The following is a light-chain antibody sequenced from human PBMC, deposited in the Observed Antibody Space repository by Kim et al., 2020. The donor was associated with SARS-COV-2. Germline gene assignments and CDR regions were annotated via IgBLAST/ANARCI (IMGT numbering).Light chain of an antibody. V-gene: IGLV2-14*03. CDR1: SSDVGGYNY. CDR3: SSYTGSGTLV. J-gene: IGLJ2*01. Sequence: QSALTQPASVSGSPGQSITISCTGTSSDVGGYNYVSWYQQYPGKAPKLMIYDVSNRPSGVSNRFSGSKSGYTASLTISGLQAEDEADYYCSSYTGSGTLVFGGGTQLTVL. CDR2: DVS.